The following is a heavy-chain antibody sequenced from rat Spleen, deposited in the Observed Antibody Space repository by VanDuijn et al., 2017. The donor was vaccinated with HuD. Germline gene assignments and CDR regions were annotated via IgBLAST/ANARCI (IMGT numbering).Heavy chain of an antibody. CDR2: ITNSGGST. V-gene: IGHV5-31*01. CDR3: VRPAGTVVPNWFVY. J-gene: IGHJ3*01. CDR1: GFTFNKYW. D-gene: IGHD1-1*01. Sequence: EVQLVESGGGPVQPGRSLRLSCVASGFTFNKYWMTWIRQAPGQGLEWVASITNSGGSTYYRDSVKGRFTISRDNAKSTLYLQMNSLRSEDTATYFCVRPAGTVVPNWFVYWGQGTLVTVSS.